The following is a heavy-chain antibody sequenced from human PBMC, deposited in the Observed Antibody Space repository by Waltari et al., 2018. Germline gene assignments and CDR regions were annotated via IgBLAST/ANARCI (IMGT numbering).Heavy chain of an antibody. D-gene: IGHD4-17*01. CDR2: FYYTGST. V-gene: IGHV4-30-4*08. CDR1: GDSITSGDYY. CDR3: ARDDYGDYSGRFFQH. Sequence: QVQLQESGPGLVKPSQTLSLSCTVSGDSITSGDYYWSWIRQPPGKELEWIGNFYYTGSTYYNPSLESRVSISVDTSNKQFSLKLRSVTAADTAIYFCARDDYGDYSGRFFQHWGQGALVTVSS. J-gene: IGHJ1*01.